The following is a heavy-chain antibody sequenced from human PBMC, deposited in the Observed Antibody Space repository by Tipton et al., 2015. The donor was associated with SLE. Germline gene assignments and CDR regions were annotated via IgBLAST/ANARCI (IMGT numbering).Heavy chain of an antibody. CDR2: ISSSSSYI. D-gene: IGHD3-16*02. J-gene: IGHJ3*02. CDR1: GFSFNTFA. Sequence: SLRLSCAASGFSFNTFALSWIRQAPGKGLEWVSSISSSSSYIYYADSVKGRFTISRDNAKNSLYLQMNSLRAEDTAVYYCARVGAYYDYVWGSYRDAFDIWGQGTMVTVSS. V-gene: IGHV3-21*01. CDR3: ARVGAYYDYVWGSYRDAFDI.